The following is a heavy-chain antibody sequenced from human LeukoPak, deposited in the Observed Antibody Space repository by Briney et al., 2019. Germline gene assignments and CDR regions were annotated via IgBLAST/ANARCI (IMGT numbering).Heavy chain of an antibody. Sequence: GGSLRLSCAASGFTFSSYWMNWARQAPGKGLEWVASINHNGNVNYYVDSVKGRFTISRDNAKNSLYLQMNSLRAEDTAVYYCAKGRPIDVWGQGTTVTVSS. CDR2: INHNGNVN. J-gene: IGHJ6*02. V-gene: IGHV3-7*01. CDR3: AKGRPIDV. D-gene: IGHD6-6*01. CDR1: GFTFSSYW.